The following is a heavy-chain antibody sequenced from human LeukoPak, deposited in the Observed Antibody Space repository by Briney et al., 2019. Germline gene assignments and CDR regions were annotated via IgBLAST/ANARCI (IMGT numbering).Heavy chain of an antibody. J-gene: IGHJ4*02. CDR2: IYHSGRT. D-gene: IGHD5-24*01. V-gene: IGHV4-38-2*02. Sequence: SETLSLTCTVSGYSISSGYYWGWIRQPPGKGLEWIGSIYHSGRTYYNPSLKSRVTISVDTSKNQFSLKLSSVTAADTAVYYCARVKRWLQWGYFDYWGQGTLVTVSS. CDR3: ARVKRWLQWGYFDY. CDR1: GYSISSGYY.